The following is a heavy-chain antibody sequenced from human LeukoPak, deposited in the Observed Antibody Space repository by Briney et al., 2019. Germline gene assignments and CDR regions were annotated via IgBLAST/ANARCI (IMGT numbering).Heavy chain of an antibody. CDR3: VRDSDRRSDY. CDR1: GGSISSYY. D-gene: IGHD3-22*01. CDR2: IYYSGAT. Sequence: SETLSLTCTVSGGSISSYYWSWIRQPPGKGLEWIGYIYYSGATNYNPSLKSRVTISLDTSKNQFSLKLSSVTAADTAVYYCVRDSDRRSDYWGQGTLVTVSS. V-gene: IGHV4-59*01. J-gene: IGHJ4*02.